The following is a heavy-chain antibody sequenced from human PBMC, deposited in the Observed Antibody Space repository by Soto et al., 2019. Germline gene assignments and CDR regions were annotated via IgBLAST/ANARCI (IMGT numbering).Heavy chain of an antibody. D-gene: IGHD6-6*01. CDR2: IYPGDSNT. CDR3: ARAAGQRVSTQDYGMDV. CDR1: GYSVTSYW. J-gene: IGHJ6*02. Sequence: GALLHSSCDGSGYSVTSYWIGWVRQMPGKGLEWMGVIYPGDSNTRYSPSFQGQVTISADKSISTAYLQWSSLKAADTAVYYCARAAGQRVSTQDYGMDVCHHGTRVTVS. V-gene: IGHV5-51*01.